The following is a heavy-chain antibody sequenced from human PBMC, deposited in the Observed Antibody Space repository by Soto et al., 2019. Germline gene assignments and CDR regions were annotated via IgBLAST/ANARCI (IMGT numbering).Heavy chain of an antibody. J-gene: IGHJ6*02. D-gene: IGHD3-22*01. CDR3: ARYDSSGYYWPYYYYGMDV. CDR1: GFTFSTYS. Sequence: GGSLRLSCAASGFTFSTYSMNWVRQAPGKGLEWVSSISDSSSYIYYADSVKGRFTISRDNTKNSLYLQMNSLRAEDTAVYYCARYDSSGYYWPYYYYGMDVWGQGTTVTVSS. CDR2: ISDSSSYI. V-gene: IGHV3-21*01.